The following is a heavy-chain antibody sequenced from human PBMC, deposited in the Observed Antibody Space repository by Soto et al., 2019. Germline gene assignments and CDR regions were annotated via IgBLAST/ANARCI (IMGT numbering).Heavy chain of an antibody. J-gene: IGHJ6*02. CDR3: ARYGARSTRAERPDYYYYYGMDV. D-gene: IGHD2-2*01. Sequence: GASVKVSCKASGGTFSSYAISWVRQAPGQGLEWMGGIIPIFGTANYAQKFQGRVTITADESTSTAYMELSSLRSEDTAVYYCARYGARSTRAERPDYYYYYGMDVRGQGTTVTVSS. CDR1: GGTFSSYA. V-gene: IGHV1-69*13. CDR2: IIPIFGTA.